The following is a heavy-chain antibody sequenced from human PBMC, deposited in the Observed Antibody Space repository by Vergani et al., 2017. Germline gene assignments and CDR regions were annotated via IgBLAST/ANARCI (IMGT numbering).Heavy chain of an antibody. V-gene: IGHV3-21*01. D-gene: IGHD3-22*01. CDR2: ISSSSSYI. CDR1: GFTFSSYS. Sequence: EVQLVESGGGLVKPGGSLRLSCAASGFTFSSYSMNWVRQAPGKGLEWVSSISSSSSYIYYADSVKGRFTISRDNAKNSLYLQMNSLRAEATAVYYCARDLFYYDSSGYYSGFFDYWGQGTLVTVSS. CDR3: ARDLFYYDSSGYYSGFFDY. J-gene: IGHJ4*02.